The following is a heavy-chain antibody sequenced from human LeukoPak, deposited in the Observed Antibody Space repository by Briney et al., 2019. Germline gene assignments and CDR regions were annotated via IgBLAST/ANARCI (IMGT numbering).Heavy chain of an antibody. CDR1: GFTFSSYA. D-gene: IGHD2-2*01. CDR2: ISYDGSNK. V-gene: IGHV3-30*04. Sequence: PGRSLRLSCAASGFTFSSYAMHWVRQAPGKGLEWVAVISYDGSNKYYADSVKGRFTISRDNSKNTLYLQMNSLRAEDTAVYYCARDNIVVVPAASYYYYYGMDVWGQGTTVTVSS. J-gene: IGHJ6*02. CDR3: ARDNIVVVPAASYYYYYGMDV.